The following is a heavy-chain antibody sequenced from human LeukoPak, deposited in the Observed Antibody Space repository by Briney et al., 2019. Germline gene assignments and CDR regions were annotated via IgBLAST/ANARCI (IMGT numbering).Heavy chain of an antibody. CDR3: ARHIGYDFYY. CDR2: ISGTGGNT. V-gene: IGHV3-23*01. CDR1: AFTFSSYA. D-gene: IGHD5-12*01. Sequence: GGSLRVSCAASAFTFSSYAMSWVRQAPGKGLEWVSAISGTGGNTYYADSVKGRFTISRDNSKNTLYLQMNILRAEDTAVYYCARHIGYDFYYWGQGTLVTVSS. J-gene: IGHJ4*02.